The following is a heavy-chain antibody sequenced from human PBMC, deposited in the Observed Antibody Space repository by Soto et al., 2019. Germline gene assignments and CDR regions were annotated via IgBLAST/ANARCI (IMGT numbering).Heavy chain of an antibody. D-gene: IGHD5-12*01. CDR1: GFTFSYYY. V-gene: IGHV3-11*01. Sequence: GGSLRLSCAASGFTFSYYYMSWIRQAPGKGLEWVSYISSSGSTIYYADSVEGRFTISRDNAKNSLYLQMNSLRAEDTAVYYCARTKGYSGYDYFEPEYYYCMDVWGKGTTVTVSS. J-gene: IGHJ6*03. CDR3: ARTKGYSGYDYFEPEYYYCMDV. CDR2: ISSSGSTI.